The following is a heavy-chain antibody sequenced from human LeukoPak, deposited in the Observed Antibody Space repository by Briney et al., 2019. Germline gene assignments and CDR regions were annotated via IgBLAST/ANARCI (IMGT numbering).Heavy chain of an antibody. CDR3: ARGGVGRVDY. D-gene: IGHD1-14*01. J-gene: IGHJ4*02. Sequence: SETLYLTCVVYGGSFSGYYWSWIRQPPGKGLEWIGEINHSGSTNYNPSLKSRVTISVDTSKNQFSLKVSSVTATDTAVYYCARGGVGRVDYWGQGTLVTVSS. V-gene: IGHV4-34*01. CDR2: INHSGST. CDR1: GGSFSGYY.